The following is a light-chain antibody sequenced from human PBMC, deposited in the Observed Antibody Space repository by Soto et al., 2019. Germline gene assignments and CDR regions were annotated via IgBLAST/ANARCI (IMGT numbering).Light chain of an antibody. CDR1: QSVSGD. V-gene: IGKV3-15*01. Sequence: EIVMTQSPATLSVSPGERATLSCRASQSVSGDLARYEQKPGQPPRLLVYGASASATGTPASFSGSGSGTESTPIISSLQSEDSAVYYCQQYNDWPKTFGQGTKVDIK. CDR2: GAS. CDR3: QQYNDWPKT. J-gene: IGKJ1*01.